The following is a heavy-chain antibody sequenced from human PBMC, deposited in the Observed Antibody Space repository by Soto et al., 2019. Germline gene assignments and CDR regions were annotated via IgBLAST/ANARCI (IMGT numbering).Heavy chain of an antibody. Sequence: ASVKVSCKASGYTFTNYGFSWVRQAPGQGLEWMGWINPNSGGTNYAQKLQGRVTMTTDTSTSTAYMELRSLRSDDTAVYYCARERVAAFNWFDPWGQGTLVTVS. CDR1: GYTFTNYG. D-gene: IGHD2-15*01. J-gene: IGHJ5*02. CDR2: INPNSGGT. CDR3: ARERVAAFNWFDP. V-gene: IGHV1-18*01.